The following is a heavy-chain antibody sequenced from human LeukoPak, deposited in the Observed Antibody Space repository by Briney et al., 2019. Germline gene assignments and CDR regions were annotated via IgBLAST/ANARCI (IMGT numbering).Heavy chain of an antibody. Sequence: SETLSLTCTVSGDSISSSDFYWGWIRRPPGKGLEWIALINYSGRTFYNPSLESRVTISVDMSKNQFSLKLSSVTAADTAVYYCASYPPGIAAAGTGWFDPWGQGTLVTVSS. V-gene: IGHV4-39*01. J-gene: IGHJ5*02. CDR1: GDSISSSDFY. CDR3: ASYPPGIAAAGTGWFDP. D-gene: IGHD6-13*01. CDR2: INYSGRT.